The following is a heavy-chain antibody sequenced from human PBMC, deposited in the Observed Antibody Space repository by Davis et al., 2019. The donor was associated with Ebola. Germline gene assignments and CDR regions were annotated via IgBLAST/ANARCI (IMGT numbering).Heavy chain of an antibody. CDR2: ISQSGST. CDR3: ARGRSYSSGWAGAV. Sequence: SETLSLTCAVSGDSISSSNWWSCVRQPPGKGLEWIGEISQSGSTNYNPSLKSRVTISVDKSKNQFSLKLSSVTAADTAVYYCARGRSYSSGWAGAVWGQGTTVTVSS. J-gene: IGHJ6*02. CDR1: GDSISSSNW. V-gene: IGHV4-4*02. D-gene: IGHD6-19*01.